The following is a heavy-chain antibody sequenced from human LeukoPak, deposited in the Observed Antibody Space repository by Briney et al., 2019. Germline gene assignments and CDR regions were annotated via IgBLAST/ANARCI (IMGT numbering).Heavy chain of an antibody. CDR1: GGSISSSSYY. D-gene: IGHD6-19*01. Sequence: KPSETLSLTCTVSGGSISSSSYYWGWIRQPPGKGLEWIGRMYYSGSTYYNPSRKSRVTISVDTSKNQFSLKLSSVTAADTAVYYCARLPGIAVAGPYFDYWGQGTLVTVSS. CDR2: MYYSGST. V-gene: IGHV4-39*01. CDR3: ARLPGIAVAGPYFDY. J-gene: IGHJ4*02.